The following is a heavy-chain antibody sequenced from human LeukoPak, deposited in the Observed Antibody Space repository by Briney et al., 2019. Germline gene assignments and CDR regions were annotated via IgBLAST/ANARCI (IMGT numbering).Heavy chain of an antibody. Sequence: GGSLRLSCAGSRFAFSTYWMTWVRQAPGKGLEWVANIKQDGSEKNYADSVKGRFTISRDNAKNSLYLQMNSLRADDTAVYYCVRDQGTTMTSYAFHIWGPGTLVTVSS. J-gene: IGHJ3*02. CDR3: VRDQGTTMTSYAFHI. V-gene: IGHV3-7*01. D-gene: IGHD4-17*01. CDR1: RFAFSTYW. CDR2: IKQDGSEK.